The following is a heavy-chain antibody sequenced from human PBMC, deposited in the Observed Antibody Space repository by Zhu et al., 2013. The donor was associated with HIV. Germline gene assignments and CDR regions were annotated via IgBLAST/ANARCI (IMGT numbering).Heavy chain of an antibody. D-gene: IGHD2-15*01. CDR3: ASPPGYCSGGSCYPFGGMDV. V-gene: IGHV1-18*01. J-gene: IGHJ6*02. Sequence: QVQLVQSGAEVKKPGASVKVSCKASGYTFTSYGISWVRQAPGQGLEWMGWISAYNGNTNYAQKLQGRVTMTTDTSTSTAYMELRSLRSDDTAVYYCASPPGYCSGGSCYPFGGMDVWGQGTTVTVSS. CDR2: ISAYNGNT. CDR1: GYTFTSYG.